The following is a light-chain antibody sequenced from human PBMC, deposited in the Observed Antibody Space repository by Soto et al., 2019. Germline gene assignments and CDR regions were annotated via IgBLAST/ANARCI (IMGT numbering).Light chain of an antibody. J-gene: IGKJ1*01. Sequence: IHMTQSPSSLSASVGDRVTIICRASQSISSDLIWLQQKPGKAPTILIYAASNLQRGVPPRFSGSGSGTDFTLTISSLQPEDFATYYCQQSYNSAWTFGQGTKVDIK. CDR3: QQSYNSAWT. V-gene: IGKV1-39*01. CDR2: AAS. CDR1: QSISSD.